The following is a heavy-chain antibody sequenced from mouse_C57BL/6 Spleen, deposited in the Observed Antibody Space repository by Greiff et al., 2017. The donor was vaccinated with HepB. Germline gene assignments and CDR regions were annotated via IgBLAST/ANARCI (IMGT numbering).Heavy chain of an antibody. CDR1: GYSFTGYY. V-gene: IGHV1-42*01. CDR2: INPSTGGT. CDR3: ASPPYYSNSEYFDY. Sequence: VQLKESGPELVKPGASVKISCKASGYSFTGYYMNWVKQSPEKSLEWIGEINPSTGGTTYNQKFKAKATLTVDKSSSTAYMQLKSLTSEDSAVYYCASPPYYSNSEYFDYWGQGTTLTVSS. D-gene: IGHD2-5*01. J-gene: IGHJ2*01.